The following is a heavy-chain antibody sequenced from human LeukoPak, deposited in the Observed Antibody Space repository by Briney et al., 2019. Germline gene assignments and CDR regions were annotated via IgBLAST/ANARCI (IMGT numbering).Heavy chain of an antibody. CDR1: GGSFSGYY. V-gene: IGHV4-34*01. Sequence: PSETLSFTCAVYGGSFSGYYWSWIRQPPGKGLEWIGEINHSGSTNYNPSLKSRVTISVDTSKNQFSLKLSSVTAADTAVYYCARGRRGWLQLRAAFDIWGQGTMVTVSS. J-gene: IGHJ3*02. CDR3: ARGRRGWLQLRAAFDI. D-gene: IGHD5-24*01. CDR2: INHSGST.